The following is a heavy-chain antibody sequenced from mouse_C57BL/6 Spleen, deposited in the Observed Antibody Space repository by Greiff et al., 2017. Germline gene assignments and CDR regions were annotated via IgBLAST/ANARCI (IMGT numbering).Heavy chain of an antibody. Sequence: LVESGEGLVKPGGSLKLSCAASGFTFSSYAMSWVRQTPEKRLEWVAYISSGGDYIYYADTVKGRFTISRDNARNTLYLQMSSLKSEDTAMYYCTRGPYYGSSYGNAMDYWGQGTSVTVSS. CDR2: ISSGGDYI. D-gene: IGHD1-1*01. CDR1: GFTFSSYA. CDR3: TRGPYYGSSYGNAMDY. V-gene: IGHV5-9-1*02. J-gene: IGHJ4*01.